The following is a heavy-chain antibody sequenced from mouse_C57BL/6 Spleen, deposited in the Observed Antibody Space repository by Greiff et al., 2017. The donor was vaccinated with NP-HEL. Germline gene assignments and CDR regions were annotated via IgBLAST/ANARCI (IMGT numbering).Heavy chain of an antibody. CDR2: ISSGGDYI. V-gene: IGHV5-9-1*02. J-gene: IGHJ2*01. D-gene: IGHD1-1*01. CDR1: GFTFSSYA. Sequence: EVQLVESGEGLVKPGGSLKLSCAASGFTFSSYAMSWVRQTPEKRLEWVAYISSGGDYIYYADTVKGRFTISRDNARNTLYLQMSSLKSEDTAMYYCTREGIYYYGSSYYYFDYWGQGTTLTVSS. CDR3: TREGIYYYGSSYYYFDY.